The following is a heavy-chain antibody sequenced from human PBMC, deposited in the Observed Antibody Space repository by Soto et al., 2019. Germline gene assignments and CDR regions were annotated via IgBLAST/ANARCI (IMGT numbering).Heavy chain of an antibody. J-gene: IGHJ6*02. D-gene: IGHD3-10*01. CDR3: ASDAGITMVRGVIITSYYGMDV. CDR2: IWYDGSNK. CDR1: GFTFSSYG. Sequence: GGSLRLSCAASGFTFSSYGMHWVRQAPGKGLEWVAVIWYDGSNKYYADSVKGRFTISRDNSKNTLYLQMNSLRAEDTAVYYCASDAGITMVRGVIITSYYGMDVWGQGTTVTVSS. V-gene: IGHV3-33*01.